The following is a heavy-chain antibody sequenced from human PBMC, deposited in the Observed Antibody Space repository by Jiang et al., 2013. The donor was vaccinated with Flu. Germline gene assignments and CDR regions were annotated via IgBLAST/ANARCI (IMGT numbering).Heavy chain of an antibody. CDR3: AREKYYYDTDDAFDI. J-gene: IGHJ3*02. V-gene: IGHV4-61*02. CDR1: GGSISSGSYY. Sequence: GSGLVKPSQTLPLTCTVSGGSISSGSYYWSWIRQPAGKGLEWIGRIYTSGSTNYNPSLKSRVTISVDTSKNQFSLKLSSVTAADTAVYYCAREKYYYDTDDAFDIVGPRDNGHRLF. D-gene: IGHD3-22*01. CDR2: IYTSGST.